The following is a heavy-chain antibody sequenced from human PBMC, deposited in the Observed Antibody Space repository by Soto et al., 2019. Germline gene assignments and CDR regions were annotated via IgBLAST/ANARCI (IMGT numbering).Heavy chain of an antibody. J-gene: IGHJ4*02. CDR3: ARDSGCGQLLLDY. V-gene: IGHV1-58*01. D-gene: IGHD3-10*01. CDR2: IVVGSGDT. CDR1: GFTFTSSA. Sequence: QVQLVQSGPEVEKPGTSVKVSCKDSGFTFTSSAVQWVRQARGQRLEWMGWIVVGSGDTKYAQEFQDRVTITRDTSTSTAYMELSSLRYDDTAVYYWARDSGCGQLLLDYWGQGTLVTVSS.